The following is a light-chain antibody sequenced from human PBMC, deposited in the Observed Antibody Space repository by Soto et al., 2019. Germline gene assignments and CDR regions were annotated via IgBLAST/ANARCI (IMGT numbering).Light chain of an antibody. CDR3: QTWGSGILV. CDR1: SGHSNYA. Sequence: QLVLTQSPSASASLGASVKLTCTLSSGHSNYAIAWHQQQSEKGPRYLMKLNSDGSHSKGDGIPDRFSGSSSGAERYLTISRLQSEDEADYYCQTWGSGILVFGGGTQLTVL. V-gene: IGLV4-69*01. J-gene: IGLJ2*01. CDR2: LNSDGSH.